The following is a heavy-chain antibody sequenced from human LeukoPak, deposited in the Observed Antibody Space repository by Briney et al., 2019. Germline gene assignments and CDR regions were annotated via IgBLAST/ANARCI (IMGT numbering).Heavy chain of an antibody. CDR1: GFTFSSYG. CDR3: ANLGYFD. J-gene: IGHJ4*02. Sequence: GGSLRLSCAASGFTFSSYGMHWVRQAPGKGLEWVAVISYDGSNKYYADSVKGRFTISRDNSKNTLYLQMNSLRPEDTAVYYCANLGYFDWGQGTLVTVSS. V-gene: IGHV3-30*18. D-gene: IGHD3-9*01. CDR2: ISYDGSNK.